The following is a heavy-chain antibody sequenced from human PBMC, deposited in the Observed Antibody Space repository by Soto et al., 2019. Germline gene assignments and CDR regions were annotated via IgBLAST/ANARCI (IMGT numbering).Heavy chain of an antibody. V-gene: IGHV4-39*01. D-gene: IGHD3-22*01. J-gene: IGHJ3*02. CDR2: FFYSGST. CDR1: GGSISRSNHY. Sequence: QLQLQESGPGLVKPSETLSLTCKVSGGSISRSNHYWVWIRQSPGKGLEWIGSFFYSGSTFYNPSLKGRVSISVDTSKNHFSLQLTSVTAAADTAVYYCARRMNYYDSSGNYVDGMDIWGQGTMVIVSS. CDR3: ARRMNYYDSSGNYVDGMDI.